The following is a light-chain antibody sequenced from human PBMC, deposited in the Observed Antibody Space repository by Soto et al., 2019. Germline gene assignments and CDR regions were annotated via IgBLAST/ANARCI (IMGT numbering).Light chain of an antibody. J-gene: IGKJ5*01. Sequence: EIVLTQSPATLSWSPGERATLSCWASHSVRNYLAWYQQKPGQAPRLLIYDASNRATGIPVRFSGSGSGTDFTLTISSLEPEDFAVYYCQQRSNWPITFGHGTRLQIK. V-gene: IGKV3-11*01. CDR1: HSVRNY. CDR2: DAS. CDR3: QQRSNWPIT.